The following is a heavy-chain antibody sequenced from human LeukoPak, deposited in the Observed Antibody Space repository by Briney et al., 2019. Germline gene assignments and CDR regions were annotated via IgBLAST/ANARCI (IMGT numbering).Heavy chain of an antibody. Sequence: RGESLKMSCKGSGYSFSTYWIGWVRQVPGKGLEWMGIIYPGDSDTRYNPSFKGHVTISADKSSATAYMQWSSLKASDTAIYYCARQAPGGDGFDIWGQGTMVSVSS. CDR1: GYSFSTYW. CDR2: IYPGDSDT. CDR3: ARQAPGGDGFDI. V-gene: IGHV5-51*01. D-gene: IGHD3-16*01. J-gene: IGHJ3*02.